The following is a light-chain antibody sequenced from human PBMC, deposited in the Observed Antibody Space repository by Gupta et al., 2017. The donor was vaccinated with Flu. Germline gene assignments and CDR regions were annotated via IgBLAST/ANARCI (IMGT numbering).Light chain of an antibody. Sequence: EVVLTQSPGTLSLSPGERATLSCRASQSVTSDYLAWYQQRPGQAPRVVIYDASRRASGTPDRFSGSGSGTDFTLTISGLEPEDFALYYCQQYGLSSWTFGQGTKVETK. CDR3: QQYGLSSWT. V-gene: IGKV3-20*01. CDR1: QSVTSDY. CDR2: DAS. J-gene: IGKJ1*01.